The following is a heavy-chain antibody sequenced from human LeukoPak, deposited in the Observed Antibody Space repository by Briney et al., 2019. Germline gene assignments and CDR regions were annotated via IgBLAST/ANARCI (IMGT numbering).Heavy chain of an antibody. J-gene: IGHJ4*02. V-gene: IGHV4-59*12. Sequence: PSETLSLTCTVSGGSPSSDYWSWIRQSPGKGLEWVGYVYNSGDTGKNPSLKSRVTILLDTSKNQCSLKLTSVTAADTAVYYCASLYYYDSSGYYNWGQGTLVTVSS. CDR2: VYNSGDT. CDR1: GGSPSSDY. CDR3: ASLYYYDSSGYYN. D-gene: IGHD3-22*01.